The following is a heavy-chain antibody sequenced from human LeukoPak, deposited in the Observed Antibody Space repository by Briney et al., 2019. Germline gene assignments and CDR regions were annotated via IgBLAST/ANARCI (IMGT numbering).Heavy chain of an antibody. CDR3: ARDPYYYDSSGYSI. CDR1: GGSISSGGYY. V-gene: IGHV4-31*03. J-gene: IGHJ4*02. D-gene: IGHD3-22*01. CDR2: IYYSGST. Sequence: PSQTLSPTCTVSGGSISSGGYYWSWIRQHPGKGLEWIGYIYYSGSTYYNPSLKSRVTISVDTSKNQFSLKLSSVTAADTAVYYCARDPYYYDSSGYSIWGQGTLVTVSS.